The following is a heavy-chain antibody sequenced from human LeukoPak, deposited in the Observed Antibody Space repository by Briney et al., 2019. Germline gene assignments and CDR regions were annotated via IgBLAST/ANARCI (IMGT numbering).Heavy chain of an antibody. Sequence: SETLSLTCTVSGGSISSSSYYWGWIRQPPGKGLEWIGYIYYSGSTNYNPSLKSRVTISVDTSKNQFSLKLSSVTAADTAVYYCARDRAPPGAFDIWGQGTMVTVSS. CDR2: IYYSGST. V-gene: IGHV4-61*01. CDR3: ARDRAPPGAFDI. CDR1: GGSISSSSYY. D-gene: IGHD3-10*01. J-gene: IGHJ3*02.